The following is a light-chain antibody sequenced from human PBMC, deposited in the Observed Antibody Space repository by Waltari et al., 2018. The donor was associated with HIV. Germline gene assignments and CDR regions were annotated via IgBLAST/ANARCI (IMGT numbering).Light chain of an antibody. CDR2: GNN. J-gene: IGLJ2*01. CDR1: SSNIGTND. CDR3: ASWDDTLNGHVV. Sequence: QPVPTQPPSATGTPGQRITISCPRSSSNIGTNDLYWYQQLPGKAPKLLTSGNNQRPSGVPGLFSGSKSGTSASLAISGLHSEDEADYYCASWDDTLNGHVVFGGGTKVTVL. V-gene: IGLV1-44*01.